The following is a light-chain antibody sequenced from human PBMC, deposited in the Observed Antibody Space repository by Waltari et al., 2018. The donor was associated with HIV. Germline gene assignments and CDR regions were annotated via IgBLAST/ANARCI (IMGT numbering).Light chain of an antibody. J-gene: IGLJ2*01. CDR3: CSYVGVVNSFVL. V-gene: IGLV2-23*02. CDR2: EVS. CDR1: SSNL. Sequence: QSALTQPASVSGSPGQSITIPCPGPSSNLVSWYQQHPGKAPKLIIYEVSKRPSGVSDRFSASKSGNTASLTISGLQAEDEADYHCCSYVGVVNSFVLFGGGTKLTVL.